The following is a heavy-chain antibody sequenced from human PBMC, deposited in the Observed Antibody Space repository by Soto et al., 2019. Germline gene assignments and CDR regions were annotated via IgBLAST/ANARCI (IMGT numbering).Heavy chain of an antibody. J-gene: IGHJ4*02. CDR1: GFNVGVNF. V-gene: IGHV3-30*03. D-gene: IGHD3-22*01. Sequence: SLRLSCAASGFNVGVNFMPWVRQAPGKGLEWVAVISYDGSKKYYVDSVKGRFTISRDNAKNSLYLQMNSLRAEDTAVYYCARAATYYYDSTGYYYVWGQGTLVTVSS. CDR3: ARAATYYYDSTGYYYV. CDR2: ISYDGSKK.